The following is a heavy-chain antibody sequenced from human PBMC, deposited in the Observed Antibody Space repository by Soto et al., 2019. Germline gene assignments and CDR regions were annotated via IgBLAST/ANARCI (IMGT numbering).Heavy chain of an antibody. D-gene: IGHD5-18*01. V-gene: IGHV3-21*01. Sequence: PGGSLRLSCAASGFTFSSYIMNWVRKDPGKGLEWVSSISSSSSYIYYADSVKGRFTISRDNAKNSLYLQMNSLRAEDTAVYYCARDQPGYSYGYGLGYWGQGTLVTVSS. CDR3: ARDQPGYSYGYGLGY. CDR2: ISSSSSYI. CDR1: GFTFSSYI. J-gene: IGHJ4*02.